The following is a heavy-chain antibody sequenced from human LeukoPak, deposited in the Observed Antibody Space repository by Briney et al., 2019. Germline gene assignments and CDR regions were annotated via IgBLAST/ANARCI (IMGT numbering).Heavy chain of an antibody. CDR3: ARLLGPGSNGRDY. Sequence: SVKVSCKASGGTFSSYAISWVRQAPGQGLEWMGGIIPLFGTANYAQKFQGRLTITADKSTSTAYMELSSLRSEDTAVYYCARLLGPGSNGRDYWGQGTLVTVSS. J-gene: IGHJ4*02. D-gene: IGHD3-10*01. V-gene: IGHV1-69*06. CDR2: IIPLFGTA. CDR1: GGTFSSYA.